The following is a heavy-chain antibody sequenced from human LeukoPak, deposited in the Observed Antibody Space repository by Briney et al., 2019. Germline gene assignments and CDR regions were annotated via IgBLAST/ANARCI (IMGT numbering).Heavy chain of an antibody. V-gene: IGHV1-69*05. CDR3: ARGDTAMVNYYYYYMDV. CDR2: IIPIFGTA. CDR1: GGTFSSYA. Sequence: ASVTVSCKASGGTFSSYAISWVRQAPGQGLERMGGIIPIFGTANYAQKFQGRVTITTDESTSTAYMELSSLRSEDTAVYYCARGDTAMVNYYYYYMDVWGKGTTVTVSS. J-gene: IGHJ6*03. D-gene: IGHD5-18*01.